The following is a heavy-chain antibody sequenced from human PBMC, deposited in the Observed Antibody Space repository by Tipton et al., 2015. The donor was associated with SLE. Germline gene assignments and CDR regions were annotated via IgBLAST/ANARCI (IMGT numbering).Heavy chain of an antibody. Sequence: TLSLTCAVYGGSFSGYYWRWIRQPPGKGLEWIGEIHHSGSTNYNPSLKSRLTISVDTSKSQFSLKLSSVTAADTAVYYCAREEANYYDSSHAFDIWGQGTLVTVSS. D-gene: IGHD3-22*01. V-gene: IGHV4-34*01. J-gene: IGHJ3*02. CDR3: AREEANYYDSSHAFDI. CDR1: GGSFSGYY. CDR2: IHHSGST.